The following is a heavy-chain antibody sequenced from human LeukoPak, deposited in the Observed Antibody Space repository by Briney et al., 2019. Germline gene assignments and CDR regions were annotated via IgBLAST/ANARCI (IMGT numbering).Heavy chain of an antibody. J-gene: IGHJ4*02. CDR1: GGSFSGYY. D-gene: IGHD3-16*01. CDR2: INHSGST. CDR3: ARDEPGDGLDY. V-gene: IGHV4-34*01. Sequence: TPSETLSLTCAVYGGSFSGYYWSWIRQPPGKGLEWIGEINHSGSTNYNPSLKSRVTISVDTSKNQFSLKLSSVTAADTAVYYCARDEPGDGLDYWGQGTLVTVSS.